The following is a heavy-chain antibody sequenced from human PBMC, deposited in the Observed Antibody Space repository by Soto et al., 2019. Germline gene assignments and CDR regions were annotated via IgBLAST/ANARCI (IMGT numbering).Heavy chain of an antibody. V-gene: IGHV3-23*01. J-gene: IGHJ4*02. CDR1: GFTFSTSG. CDR2: LGPIPANT. D-gene: IGHD2-2*01. CDR3: ATARHCSSDACTAAE. Sequence: EVQLLESGGGLVQPGGSLRLSCAASGFTFSTSGMLWVRQPPGEGLQWVSALGPIPANTKYTDSVKGSFTISIDNSKDTVLLQMSFLRAEDTSLYYCATARHCSSDACTAAEWGQGTLITVSS.